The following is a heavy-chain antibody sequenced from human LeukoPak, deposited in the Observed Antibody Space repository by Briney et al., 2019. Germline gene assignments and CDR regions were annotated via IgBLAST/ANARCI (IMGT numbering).Heavy chain of an antibody. D-gene: IGHD6-13*01. Sequence: GGSLRLSCAASGFTFSSYAMHWVRQAPGKGLEYVSAISSNGGSTYYANSVKGRFTISRDNSKNTLYLQMGSLRAEDMAVYYCARDRRPYSSSSGFDPWGQGTLVTVSS. CDR1: GFTFSSYA. J-gene: IGHJ5*02. V-gene: IGHV3-64*01. CDR2: ISSNGGST. CDR3: ARDRRPYSSSSGFDP.